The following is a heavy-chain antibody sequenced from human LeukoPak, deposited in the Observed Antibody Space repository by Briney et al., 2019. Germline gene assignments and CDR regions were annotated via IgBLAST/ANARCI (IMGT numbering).Heavy chain of an antibody. CDR2: INPSGGST. CDR1: GYTFTSYY. V-gene: IGHV1-46*01. CDR3: AKGYGWEASYYYYYMDV. D-gene: IGHD1-26*01. Sequence: ASVKLSCKASGYTFTSYYMHWVRQAPGQGLEWMGIINPSGGSTSYAQKFQGRVTMTRDTSTSTVYMELSSLRSEDTAVYYCAKGYGWEASYYYYYMDVWGKGTTVTISS. J-gene: IGHJ6*03.